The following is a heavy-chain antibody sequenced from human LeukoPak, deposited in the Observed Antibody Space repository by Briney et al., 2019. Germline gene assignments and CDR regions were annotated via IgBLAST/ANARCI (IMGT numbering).Heavy chain of an antibody. D-gene: IGHD5-12*01. J-gene: IGHJ4*02. CDR1: GFTFSSYG. CDR3: AKDGGYYDFDS. Sequence: PGGSLRLSCAASGFTFSSYGMSWVRQAPGKGLEGVSVISGSDGSTYYADSVKGRFTISRDNSKNTLYLQMYSLRVEDTAVYYCAKDGGYYDFDSWGQGTLVTVSS. CDR2: ISGSDGST. V-gene: IGHV3-23*01.